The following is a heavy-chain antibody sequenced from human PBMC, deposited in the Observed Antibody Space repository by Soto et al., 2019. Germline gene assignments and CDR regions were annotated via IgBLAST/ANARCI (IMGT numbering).Heavy chain of an antibody. J-gene: IGHJ4*02. V-gene: IGHV1-69*13. CDR1: GGTFYTYT. Sequence: SVKVSCKASGGTFYTYTFSWVRQAPGQGLEWMGSITPIYPTTNYAEKFQGRLTVTADGSTNTAYMELNSLTSEGTAVYYCARIPRYSFPTSDDLDSWGQGTLVTVSS. D-gene: IGHD5-18*01. CDR2: ITPIYPTT. CDR3: ARIPRYSFPTSDDLDS.